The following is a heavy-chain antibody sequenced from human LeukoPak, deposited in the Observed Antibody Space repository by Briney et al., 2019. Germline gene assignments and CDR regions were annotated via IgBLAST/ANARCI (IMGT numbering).Heavy chain of an antibody. Sequence: GGSLRLSCAASGFTFSSYAMSWVRQAPGKGLEWVSSISTRGGNTNYADSVKGRFTISRDNSKDTLYLQINSLRAEDTAVYFCAMDGYYDTSGYAAYYFDYWGQGTLVTVSS. CDR2: ISTRGGNT. V-gene: IGHV3-23*01. D-gene: IGHD3-22*01. J-gene: IGHJ4*02. CDR1: GFTFSSYA. CDR3: AMDGYYDTSGYAAYYFDY.